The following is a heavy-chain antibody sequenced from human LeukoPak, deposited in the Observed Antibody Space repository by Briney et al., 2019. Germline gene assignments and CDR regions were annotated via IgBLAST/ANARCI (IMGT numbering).Heavy chain of an antibody. CDR1: GSTFSSYS. CDR2: ISSSSNTI. V-gene: IGHV3-48*02. CDR3: AKSHIAAAGVFDY. Sequence: PGGSLRLSCAASGSTFSSYSMNWVRQAPGKGLEWVSYISSSSNTIYYADSVKGRFTISRDNAKNSLYLQMNSLRDEDTAVYYCAKSHIAAAGVFDYWGQGTLVTVSS. D-gene: IGHD6-13*01. J-gene: IGHJ4*02.